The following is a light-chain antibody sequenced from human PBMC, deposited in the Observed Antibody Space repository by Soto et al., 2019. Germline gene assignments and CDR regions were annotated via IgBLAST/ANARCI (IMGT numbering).Light chain of an antibody. Sequence: QSALTQPRSVSGSPGQSVTISCTGTSSDVGGYNYVSWYQQHPGKAPKLMIYDVSKRPSGVPDRFSGSKSGTSASLAITGLQAEDDADYYCQSDDSSLSGYVVFGGGTKVTVL. J-gene: IGLJ2*01. V-gene: IGLV2-11*01. CDR1: SSDVGGYNY. CDR3: QSDDSSLSGYVV. CDR2: DVS.